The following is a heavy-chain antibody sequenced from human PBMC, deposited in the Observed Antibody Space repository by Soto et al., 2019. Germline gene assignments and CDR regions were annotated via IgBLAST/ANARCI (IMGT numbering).Heavy chain of an antibody. CDR3: AKDPPKKRVLGYYYYMDV. CDR1: GFTFSSYA. V-gene: IGHV3-23*01. Sequence: EVQLLESGGGLVQPGGSLRLSCAASGFTFSSYAMSWVRQAPGKGLEWVSAISGSGGSTYYADSVKGQFTISRDNSKNTLYLQMNSLRAEDTAVYYCAKDPPKKRVLGYYYYMDVWGKGTTVTVSS. J-gene: IGHJ6*03. CDR2: ISGSGGST. D-gene: IGHD3-10*01.